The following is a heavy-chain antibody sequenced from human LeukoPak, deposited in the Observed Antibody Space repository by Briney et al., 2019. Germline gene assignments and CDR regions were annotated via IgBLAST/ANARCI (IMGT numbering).Heavy chain of an antibody. CDR2: VHYSGST. D-gene: IGHD3-3*01. V-gene: IGHV4-59*01. CDR3: ARDREGLSYFDY. J-gene: IGHJ4*02. Sequence: SETLSLTCSVSGDSIISYLWSWIRQSPGKGLEWIGYVHYSGSTNYMPSLKSRVTISVDASKKQFTLNLSSVTAADTAVYYCARDREGLSYFDYWGQGILVTVSS. CDR1: GDSIISYL.